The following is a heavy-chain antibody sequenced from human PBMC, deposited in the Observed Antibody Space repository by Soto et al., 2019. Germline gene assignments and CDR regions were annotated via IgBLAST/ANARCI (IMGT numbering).Heavy chain of an antibody. D-gene: IGHD1-26*01. CDR2: ISGTGSPT. V-gene: IGHV3-23*01. CDR1: GFTFSSYA. Sequence: GGSLRLSCAASGFTFSSYAMTWVRQAPGRGLEWVSAISGTGSPTYYADSVKGRFTISRDNSKNTLYLQMNSLRADDTAVYYCARDMSGGTYNYYYGMDAWGQGTTVTVS. J-gene: IGHJ6*02. CDR3: ARDMSGGTYNYYYGMDA.